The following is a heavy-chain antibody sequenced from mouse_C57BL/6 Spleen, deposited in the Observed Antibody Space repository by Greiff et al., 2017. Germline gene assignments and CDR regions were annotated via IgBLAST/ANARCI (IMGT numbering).Heavy chain of an antibody. J-gene: IGHJ3*01. CDR2: INPYNGGT. D-gene: IGHD3-1*01. CDR3: ARRAFAC. Sequence: VQLQQSGPELVKPGASVKIPCKASGYTFTDYNMDWVKQSHGKSLEWIGDINPYNGGTIYNQKFKGKATLTVDKSSSTAYMELRSLTSEDTAVYYCARRAFACWGQGTLVTVSA. V-gene: IGHV1-18*01. CDR1: GYTFTDYN.